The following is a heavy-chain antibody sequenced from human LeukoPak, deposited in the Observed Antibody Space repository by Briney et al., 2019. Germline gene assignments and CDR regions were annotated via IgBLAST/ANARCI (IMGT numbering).Heavy chain of an antibody. V-gene: IGHV1-46*01. J-gene: IGHJ4*02. Sequence: ASVKVSCKASGYTFTGYYMHWARQAPGQGLEWMGIINPSGGSTSYAQKFQGRVTMTRDTSTSTVYMELSSLRSEDTAVYYCARDPAAGFDYFDYWGQGTLVTVSS. CDR2: INPSGGST. D-gene: IGHD6-13*01. CDR1: GYTFTGYY. CDR3: ARDPAAGFDYFDY.